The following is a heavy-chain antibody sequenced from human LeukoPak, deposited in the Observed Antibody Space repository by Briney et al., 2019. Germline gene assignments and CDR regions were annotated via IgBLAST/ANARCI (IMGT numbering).Heavy chain of an antibody. CDR2: ISGGSSYK. J-gene: IGHJ3*02. CDR1: GFTFISHS. D-gene: IGHD3-16*01. V-gene: IGHV3-21*01. CDR3: ARDNAYYDYVWGSYYDAFDI. Sequence: GGSLRLSCAASGFTFISHSMNWVRQAPGKGLEWVSSISGGSSYKYHADSVKGRFTISRDNAKSSLYLQMSSLKAEDTAVYYCARDNAYYDYVWGSYYDAFDIWGQGTMVTVSS.